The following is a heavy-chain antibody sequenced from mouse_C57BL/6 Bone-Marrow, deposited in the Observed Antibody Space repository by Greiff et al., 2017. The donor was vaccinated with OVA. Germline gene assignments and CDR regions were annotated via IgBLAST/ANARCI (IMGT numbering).Heavy chain of an antibody. CDR2: INPNYGTT. V-gene: IGHV1-39*01. CDR3: APTGTTFDF. Sequence: EVQLQESGPELVKPGASVKISCKASGYSFTDYNMNWVKQSNGKSLEWIGVINPNYGTTSYNQKFKGKATLTVDQSSSTAYMQLNSLTSENSSVSNCAPTGTTFDFWGTGTTLTVSS. D-gene: IGHD4-1*02. CDR1: GYSFTDYN. J-gene: IGHJ2*01.